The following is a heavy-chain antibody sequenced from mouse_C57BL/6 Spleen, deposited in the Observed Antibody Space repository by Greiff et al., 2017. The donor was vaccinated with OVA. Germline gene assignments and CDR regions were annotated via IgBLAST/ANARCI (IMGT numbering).Heavy chain of an antibody. J-gene: IGHJ1*03. CDR3: ARPYSNWYFDV. Sequence: QVQLQQPGAELVRPGTSVKLSCKASGYTFTSYWMHWVKQRPGQGLEWIGVIDPSDSYTNYNQKFKGKATLTVDNSSSTAYLQLSSLTSEDSAVYYCARPYSNWYFDVWGTGTTVTVSS. D-gene: IGHD2-5*01. V-gene: IGHV1-59*01. CDR2: IDPSDSYT. CDR1: GYTFTSYW.